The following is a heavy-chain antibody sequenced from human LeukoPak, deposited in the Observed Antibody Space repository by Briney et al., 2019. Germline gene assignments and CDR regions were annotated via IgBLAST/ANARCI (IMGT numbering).Heavy chain of an antibody. J-gene: IGHJ6*02. D-gene: IGHD2-15*01. CDR1: GYTFTSYG. Sequence: ASVKVSCKASGYTFTSYGISWVRQAPGQGLEWMRWISAYNGNTNYAQKLQGRVTMTTDTSTSTAYMELRSLRSDDTAVYYCARESDRYYYYYGMDVWGQGTTVTVSS. CDR3: ARESDRYYYYYGMDV. CDR2: ISAYNGNT. V-gene: IGHV1-18*01.